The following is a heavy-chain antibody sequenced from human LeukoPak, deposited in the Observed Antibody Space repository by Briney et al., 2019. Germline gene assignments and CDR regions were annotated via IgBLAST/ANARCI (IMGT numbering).Heavy chain of an antibody. CDR1: GYSFIDYW. D-gene: IGHD5-24*01. J-gene: IGHJ5*02. Sequence: GESLKISCKASGYSFIDYWIGWVRQMPGKGLEWMGIIYPGDSDTRYSPSFEGQVTISSDKSITTAYLQWSSLKASDTAMYYCAKSNRGDGYNYWFDPWDQGTLVTVSS. V-gene: IGHV5-51*01. CDR2: IYPGDSDT. CDR3: AKSNRGDGYNYWFDP.